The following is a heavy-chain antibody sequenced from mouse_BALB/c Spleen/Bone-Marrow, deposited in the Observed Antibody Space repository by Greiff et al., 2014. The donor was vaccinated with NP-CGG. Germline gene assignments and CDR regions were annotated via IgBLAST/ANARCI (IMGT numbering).Heavy chain of an antibody. CDR1: GYTFTSYD. J-gene: IGHJ4*01. CDR3: ARSGGDSMDY. CDR2: IYPGDGST. V-gene: IGHV1S33*01. Sequence: SGPELVKPGALVKISCKASGYTFTSYDINWVKQRPGQGLEWIGWIYPGDGSTKYNEKFKGKATLIADKSSSTAYMQLSSLTSENSADYFCARSGGDSMDYWGQGTSVTVSS. D-gene: IGHD1-1*02.